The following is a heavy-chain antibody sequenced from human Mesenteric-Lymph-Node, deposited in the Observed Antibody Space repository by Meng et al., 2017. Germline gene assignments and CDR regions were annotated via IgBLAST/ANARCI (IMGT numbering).Heavy chain of an antibody. Sequence: GESLKISCAGSGFTFTTHSMNWVRQAPGKGLEWVASISSTGSYIYYAESAKGRFTISRDKANNLLYLQMSRLSADDTAVYQCARGAGDYGPFDFWGRGTQVTVSS. V-gene: IGHV3-21*06. CDR2: ISSTGSYI. D-gene: IGHD4-17*01. J-gene: IGHJ4*02. CDR1: GFTFTTHS. CDR3: ARGAGDYGPFDF.